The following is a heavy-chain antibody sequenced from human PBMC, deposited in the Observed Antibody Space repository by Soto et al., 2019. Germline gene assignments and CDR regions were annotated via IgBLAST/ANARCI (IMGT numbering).Heavy chain of an antibody. D-gene: IGHD5-18*01. CDR3: ATGGHNDGYNFYHGMDV. V-gene: IGHV1-69*01. CDR2: VIPLFDTA. J-gene: IGHJ6*02. CDR1: GGIFTNNA. Sequence: QVQVVQSGAEVKKPGSSVKVSCKVSGGIFTNNAISWVRQAPGQGLEWLGGVIPLFDTAYYAQIFRGRLRISADGVTTTPYMELSGLTSADTAVYFCATGGHNDGYNFYHGMDVWGQGTTVTVS.